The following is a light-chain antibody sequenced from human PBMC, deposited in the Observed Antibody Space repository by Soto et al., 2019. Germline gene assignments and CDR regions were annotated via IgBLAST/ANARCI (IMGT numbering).Light chain of an antibody. CDR3: QQYYSTLPIT. CDR1: SNNKNY. CDR2: WAS. V-gene: IGKV4-1*01. J-gene: IGKJ5*01. Sequence: SNNKNYLAWYQQKPGQPPKLLIYWASTRESGVPDRFSGSGSGTDFTLTISSLQAEDVAVYYCQQYYSTLPITFGQGTRLEIK.